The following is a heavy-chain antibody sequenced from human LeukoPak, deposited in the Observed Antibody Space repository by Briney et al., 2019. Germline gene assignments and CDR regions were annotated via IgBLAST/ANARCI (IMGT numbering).Heavy chain of an antibody. J-gene: IGHJ3*02. Sequence: ASVKVSCKASGYTFTSYYMHWVRQAPGQGLEWMGIIDPSGGSTSYAQKFQGRVTMTRDTSTSTVYMELSSLRSEDTAVYYCARAGGPNDGFDIWGQGTMVTVSS. D-gene: IGHD1-26*01. CDR2: IDPSGGST. CDR3: ARAGGPNDGFDI. V-gene: IGHV1-46*01. CDR1: GYTFTSYY.